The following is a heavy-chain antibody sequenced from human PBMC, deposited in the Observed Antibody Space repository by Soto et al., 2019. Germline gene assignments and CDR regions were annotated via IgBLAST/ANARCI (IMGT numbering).Heavy chain of an antibody. D-gene: IGHD3-10*01. J-gene: IGHJ4*02. V-gene: IGHV1-18*04. CDR2: ISAYNGNT. CDR1: GYTFPSYG. Sequence: ASVKVSCKASGYTFPSYGISWVRQAPGQGLEWMGWISAYNGNTNYAQKLQGRVTMTTDTSTSTAYMELRSLRSDDTAVYYCARHNRTPLLWFGELSSWGQGTLVTVSS. CDR3: ARHNRTPLLWFGELSS.